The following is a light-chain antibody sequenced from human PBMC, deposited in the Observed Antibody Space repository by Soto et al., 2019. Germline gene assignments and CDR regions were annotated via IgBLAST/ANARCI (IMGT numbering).Light chain of an antibody. CDR3: QQYNDWPRT. CDR2: GAS. J-gene: IGKJ1*01. V-gene: IGKV3-15*01. Sequence: EIVMTQSPATSVSPGERATLFCWASQSVSSNLAWYQQKAGQAPRLLIYGASTRATGIPARFSGSGSGTEFTLTISSLQSEDFAFYYCQQYNDWPRTFGRGTKVDIK. CDR1: QSVSSN.